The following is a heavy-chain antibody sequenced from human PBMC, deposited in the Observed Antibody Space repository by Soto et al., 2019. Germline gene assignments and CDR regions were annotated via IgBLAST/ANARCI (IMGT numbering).Heavy chain of an antibody. CDR3: ASESRRGCGSPPCDAFDI. Sequence: ASVKVSCKASGYTFTSYGIRWVRQAPGQGLEWMGWISAYNGNTNYAQKLQGRVTMTTDTSTSTAYMELRSLRSDDTAVYYCASESRRGCGSPPCDAFDIWGQGTMVTVSS. CDR2: ISAYNGNT. D-gene: IGHD1-26*01. V-gene: IGHV1-18*01. J-gene: IGHJ3*02. CDR1: GYTFTSYG.